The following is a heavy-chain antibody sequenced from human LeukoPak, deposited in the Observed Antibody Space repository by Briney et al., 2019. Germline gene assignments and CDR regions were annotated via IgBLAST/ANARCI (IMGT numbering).Heavy chain of an antibody. V-gene: IGHV4-61*02. CDR2: IYTSGST. J-gene: IGHJ2*01. CDR1: GGSISSGSYY. D-gene: IGHD6-13*01. Sequence: SETLSLTCTVSGGSISSGSYYWSWIRQPAGKGLEWIGRIYTSGSTNYNPSLKSRVTISVDTSKNQFSLKLSSVTAADTAVYYCARGEAAAAADRYFDLWGRGTLVTVSS. CDR3: ARGEAAAAADRYFDL.